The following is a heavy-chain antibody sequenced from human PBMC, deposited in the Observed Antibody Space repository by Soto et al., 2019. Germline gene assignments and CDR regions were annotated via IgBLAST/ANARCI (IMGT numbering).Heavy chain of an antibody. J-gene: IGHJ3*02. D-gene: IGHD3-22*01. CDR2: ISGSGGST. Sequence: EVQLLESGGGLVQPGGSLRLSCAASGFTFSSYAMSWVRQAPGKGLEWVSGISGSGGSTYYADSVKGRFTISRANSKNTLYLQMNRVGAEDTAVYYCAKGIGHYYDSSGSYYEPDHDAFDMWGQGKMVTVSS. V-gene: IGHV3-23*01. CDR1: GFTFSSYA. CDR3: AKGIGHYYDSSGSYYEPDHDAFDM.